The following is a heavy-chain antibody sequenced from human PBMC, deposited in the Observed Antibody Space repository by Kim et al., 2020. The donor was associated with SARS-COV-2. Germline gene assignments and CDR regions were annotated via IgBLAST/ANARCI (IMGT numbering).Heavy chain of an antibody. D-gene: IGHD2-15*01. CDR3: ASSDIIGRFDY. J-gene: IGHJ4*02. CDR2: INAGNGNT. CDR1: GYTFTSYA. Sequence: ASVKVSCKASGYTFTSYAMHWVRQTPGQRLEWMGWINAGNGNTKYSQKFQGRVTITRDTSASTAYMELSSMRSEDTAVYYCASSDIIGRFDYWGQGTLVTVSS. V-gene: IGHV1-3*01.